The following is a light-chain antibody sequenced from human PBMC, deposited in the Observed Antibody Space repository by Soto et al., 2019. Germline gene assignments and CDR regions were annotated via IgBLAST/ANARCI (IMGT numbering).Light chain of an antibody. CDR1: QGISSY. Sequence: QWTKYQYFLSSSVGDRFTITYLASQGISSYLAWYQQKPGKAPKLLIYAASTLQSGVPSRFSGSGSGTEFTLTISSLQPEDFATYCSQELNSYPIPFGQVT. CDR2: AAS. V-gene: IGKV1-9*01. J-gene: IGKJ5*01. CDR3: QELNSYPIP.